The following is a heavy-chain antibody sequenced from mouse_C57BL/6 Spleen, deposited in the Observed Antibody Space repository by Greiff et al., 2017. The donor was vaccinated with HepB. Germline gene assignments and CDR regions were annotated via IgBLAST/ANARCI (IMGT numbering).Heavy chain of an antibody. Sequence: EVQLQESGPELVKPGASVKIPCKASGYTFTDYNMDWVKQSHGKSLEWIGDINPNNGGTIYNQKFKGKATLTVDKSSSTAYMELRSLTSEDTAVYYCARNYDGYYRPFFAYWGQGTLVTVSA. J-gene: IGHJ3*01. D-gene: IGHD2-3*01. CDR3: ARNYDGYYRPFFAY. V-gene: IGHV1-18*01. CDR1: GYTFTDYN. CDR2: INPNNGGT.